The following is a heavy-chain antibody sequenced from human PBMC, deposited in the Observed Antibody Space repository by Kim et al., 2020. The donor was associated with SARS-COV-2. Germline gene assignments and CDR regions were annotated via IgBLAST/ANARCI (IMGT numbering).Heavy chain of an antibody. V-gene: IGHV7-4-1*01. CDR1: GYIFTSYA. CDR3: AVASAKFVDAFDV. D-gene: IGHD6-19*01. Sequence: ASVKVSCKGSGYIFTSYAVNWVRQAPGQGLEWVGWINTNNGNPTYAQGFTGRFVFSSDTSVTTAYLEIGSLKAADTAVYYCAVASAKFVDAFDVWGQGTM. J-gene: IGHJ3*01. CDR2: INTNNGNP.